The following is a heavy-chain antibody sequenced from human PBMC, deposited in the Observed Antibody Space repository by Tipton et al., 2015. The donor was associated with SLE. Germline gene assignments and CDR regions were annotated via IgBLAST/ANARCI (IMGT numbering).Heavy chain of an antibody. V-gene: IGHV4-31*03. CDR2: IYHSGNT. Sequence: LTCSVSGGSISSGGYFWSWIRQHPGKGLEWTGNIYHSGNTYYNPSLKSRLTISVDTSKNQFSLKLTSVTAADTAAYYCTRDRGGYNLDAFDIWGQGTMVTVSS. J-gene: IGHJ3*02. CDR3: TRDRGGYNLDAFDI. CDR1: GGSISSGGYF. D-gene: IGHD5-24*01.